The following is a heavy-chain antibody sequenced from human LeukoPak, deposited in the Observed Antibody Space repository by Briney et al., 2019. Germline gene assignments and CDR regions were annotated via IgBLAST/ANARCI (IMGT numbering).Heavy chain of an antibody. Sequence: SETLSLTCTVSGGSVTDYWSWIRQSSGKGLEWIGYIYYTGTSYNPSLKSRVTISADTSKNQFSLKLISVTAADTAVYYCASRKLGNDYWGQGTLVTVSS. CDR3: ASRKLGNDY. V-gene: IGHV4-59*02. CDR1: GGSVTDY. J-gene: IGHJ4*02. CDR2: IYYTGT. D-gene: IGHD7-27*01.